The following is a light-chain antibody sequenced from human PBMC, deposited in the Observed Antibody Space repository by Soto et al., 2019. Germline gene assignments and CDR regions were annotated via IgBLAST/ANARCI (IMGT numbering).Light chain of an antibody. J-gene: IGLJ1*01. CDR2: EVN. CDR1: SSDVGGYNY. V-gene: IGLV2-8*01. Sequence: QSVLTQPPSASGSPGQSVAISCTGTSSDVGGYNYVSWYQQHPGEAPKLMIYEVNKRPSGVPDRFSGSKSGNTASLTVSGLQAEDEADYYCSSYAGSSNVFGTGTKV. CDR3: SSYAGSSNV.